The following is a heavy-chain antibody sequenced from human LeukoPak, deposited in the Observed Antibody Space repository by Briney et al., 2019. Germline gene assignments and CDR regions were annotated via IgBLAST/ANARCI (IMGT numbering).Heavy chain of an antibody. J-gene: IGHJ4*02. V-gene: IGHV3-23*01. D-gene: IGHD4-17*01. CDR3: AKNTVTTYRIDY. Sequence: GGTLRLSCAASGFTFSSHGMSWVREAPGKGQEWVSGVSGSGGSTYYADSVKGRFTISRDNSKNTLYLQMNSLRGDDTAVYYCAKNTVTTYRIDYWGQGTLVTVSS. CDR1: GFTFSSHG. CDR2: VSGSGGST.